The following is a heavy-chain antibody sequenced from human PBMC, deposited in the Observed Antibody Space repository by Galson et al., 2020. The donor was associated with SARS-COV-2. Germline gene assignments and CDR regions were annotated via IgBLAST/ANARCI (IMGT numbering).Heavy chain of an antibody. CDR1: GFTFSSYS. D-gene: IGHD3-10*01. J-gene: IGHJ4*02. CDR3: ARTGGYGSGSYWAPFF. CDR2: ISSSSSYI. Sequence: GESLKISCAASGFTFSSYSMNWVRQAPGKGLEWVSSISSSSSYIYYADSVKGRFTISRDNAKNSLYLQMNSLRAEDTAVYYCARTGGYGSGSYWAPFFWGQGTLVTVSS. V-gene: IGHV3-21*01.